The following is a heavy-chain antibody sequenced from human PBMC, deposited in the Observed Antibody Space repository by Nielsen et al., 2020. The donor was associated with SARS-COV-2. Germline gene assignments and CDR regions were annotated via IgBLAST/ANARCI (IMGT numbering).Heavy chain of an antibody. CDR2: INSDGRTT. Sequence: GESLKISCAASGFTFGSSWMHWVRQAPGKGLVWVSRINSDGRTTTYADSVKGRFTISRDNAKNTLYLQMNSLRAEDTAVYYCARAKSYDSGVDPWGQGTLVSVSS. CDR1: GFTFGSSW. J-gene: IGHJ5*02. CDR3: ARAKSYDSGVDP. V-gene: IGHV3-74*01. D-gene: IGHD3-10*01.